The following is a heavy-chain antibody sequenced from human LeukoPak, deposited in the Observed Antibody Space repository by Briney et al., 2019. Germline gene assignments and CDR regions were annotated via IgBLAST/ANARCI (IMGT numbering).Heavy chain of an antibody. Sequence: GASVKVSCKASGYTFTGYYMHWVRQAPGQGLEWMGGIIPIFGTANYAQKFQGRVTITADESTSTAYMELSSLRSEDTAVYYCARDNPKLGYCSSTSCPKQYYYGSGSQSLDYWGQGTLVTVSS. CDR3: ARDNPKLGYCSSTSCPKQYYYGSGSQSLDY. V-gene: IGHV1-69*13. CDR2: IIPIFGTA. CDR1: GYTFTGYY. D-gene: IGHD2-2*01. J-gene: IGHJ4*02.